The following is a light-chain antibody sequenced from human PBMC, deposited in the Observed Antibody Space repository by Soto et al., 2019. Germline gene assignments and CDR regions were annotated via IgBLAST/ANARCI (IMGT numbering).Light chain of an antibody. Sequence: IKMTQSLSSVSASIGDRVTITCRASQSIRFYLNWYQQKPGKAPKLLIYTASNVQSGVPSRFSGGGSGTDFTLTISSLQPEDVATYYCQKYNSAPRTFGQGANV. CDR3: QKYNSAPRT. J-gene: IGKJ1*01. CDR2: TAS. CDR1: QSIRFY. V-gene: IGKV1-27*01.